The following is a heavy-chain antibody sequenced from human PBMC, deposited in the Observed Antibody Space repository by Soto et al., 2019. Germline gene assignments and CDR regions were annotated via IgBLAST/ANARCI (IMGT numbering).Heavy chain of an antibody. Sequence: SGGSLRLSCAASGFTFSSYAMSWVRQAPGKGLEWVSAISGSGGSTYYADSVKGRFTISRDNSKNTLYLQMNSLRAEDTAVYYCAKGARQGYCTNGVCPTEVVYWGQGTLVTSPQ. CDR2: ISGSGGST. D-gene: IGHD2-8*01. CDR3: AKGARQGYCTNGVCPTEVVY. J-gene: IGHJ4*02. V-gene: IGHV3-23*01. CDR1: GFTFSSYA.